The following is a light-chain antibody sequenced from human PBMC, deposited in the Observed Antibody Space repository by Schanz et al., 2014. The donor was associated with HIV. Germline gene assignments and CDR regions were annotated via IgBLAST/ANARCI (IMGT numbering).Light chain of an antibody. Sequence: EIVMTQSPATLSVSPGERATLSCRASQSVSSFLAWYQQKPGQAPRLLIYTASNRATGILARFSGSGSGTDFTLTISNLEPEDFAVYYCQQRSTWPLTFGGGTKVGIK. CDR2: TAS. J-gene: IGKJ4*01. CDR3: QQRSTWPLT. CDR1: QSVSSF. V-gene: IGKV3-11*01.